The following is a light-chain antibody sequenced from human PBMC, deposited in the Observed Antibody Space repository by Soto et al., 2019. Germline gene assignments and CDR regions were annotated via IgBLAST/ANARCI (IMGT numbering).Light chain of an antibody. CDR1: QSVLYSSNNKNY. Sequence: DIVMTQSPDSLAVSLGERATINCKSSQSVLYSSNNKNYLAWYQQKPGKAPELLIYAASTLQSGVPSRFSGSGSGTDFTLTISCLQSEDFATYYCQQYYSFPWTFGQGTKVEIK. J-gene: IGKJ1*01. CDR3: QQYYSFPWT. CDR2: AAS. V-gene: IGKV4-1*01.